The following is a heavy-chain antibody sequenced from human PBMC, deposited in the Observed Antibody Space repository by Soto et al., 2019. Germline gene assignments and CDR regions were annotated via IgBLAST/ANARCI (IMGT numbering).Heavy chain of an antibody. CDR1: GFTFSSYS. CDR2: IRSGSSYI. Sequence: PGGSLSLACAASGFTFSSYSMNCVRHAARKGLEWVSSIRSGSSYIYYASSVKGRLTISRDNAKNSLYLQMSSVRAEDTAVYYCARDLTSPTILFRTGINWFYPCGQGTLVTVSS. CDR3: ARDLTSPTILFRTGINWFYP. V-gene: IGHV3-21*01. J-gene: IGHJ5*02. D-gene: IGHD1-1*01.